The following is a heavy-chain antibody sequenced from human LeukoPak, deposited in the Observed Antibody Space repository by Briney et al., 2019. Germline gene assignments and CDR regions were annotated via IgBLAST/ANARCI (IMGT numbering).Heavy chain of an antibody. CDR3: ARGGTNRHMDV. J-gene: IGHJ6*03. CDR1: GGSISYYY. V-gene: IGHV4-59*01. Sequence: SETLSLTCTASGGSISYYYWSWIRQPPGKGLEWIGYIYYSGNTNYNPSLKSRVTISVDTSKSHFSLRLSSVTAADTAVYYCARGGTNRHMDVWGKGTTVTVS. D-gene: IGHD3-16*01. CDR2: IYYSGNT.